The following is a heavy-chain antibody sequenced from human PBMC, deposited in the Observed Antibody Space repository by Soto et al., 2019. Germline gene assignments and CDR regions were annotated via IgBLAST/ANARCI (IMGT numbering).Heavy chain of an antibody. CDR2: INHSGST. V-gene: IGHV4-34*01. J-gene: IGHJ4*02. CDR3: ARGYYTGIGVY. Sequence: SETLSLTCAVYGGSFSGYYWSWIRQPPGKGLEWIGEINHSGSTNYNPSLKSRVTISVDTSKNQFSLKLSSVTAADTAVYYCARGYYTGIGVYWGQGTLVTVSS. D-gene: IGHD3-3*01. CDR1: GGSFSGYY.